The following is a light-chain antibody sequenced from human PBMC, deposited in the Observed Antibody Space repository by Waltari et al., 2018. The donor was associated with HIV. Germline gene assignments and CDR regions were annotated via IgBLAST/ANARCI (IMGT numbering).Light chain of an antibody. V-gene: IGLV1-44*01. CDR3: AAWDVSLNGFYV. CDR1: SSNIGSNT. Sequence: QSVLTQSPSVSGTPGQRVSITCSGSSSNIGSNTVNWYQHVPGLAPKLLIYSSNQRPSWVPDRFSGAKSGTSASLAISGLQSEDEAEYYCAAWDVSLNGFYVFGTGTKVTVL. CDR2: SSN. J-gene: IGLJ1*01.